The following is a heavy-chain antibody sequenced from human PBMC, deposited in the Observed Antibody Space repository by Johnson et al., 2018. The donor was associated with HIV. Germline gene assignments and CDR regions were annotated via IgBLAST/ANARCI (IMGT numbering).Heavy chain of an antibody. CDR2: VSYDGSYK. D-gene: IGHD6-19*01. CDR3: ARDQSNGWNRGAFDI. J-gene: IGHJ3*02. CDR1: GFTFSNYG. Sequence: QVQLVESGGGVVQPGGSLRLSCAASGFTFSNYGMHWVRQAPGKGLEWVAVVSYDGSYKDYADSVKGRFTISRDNAKNSLYLQMNSLRAEDTAVYYCARDQSNGWNRGAFDIWGQGTMVTVSS. V-gene: IGHV3-30*03.